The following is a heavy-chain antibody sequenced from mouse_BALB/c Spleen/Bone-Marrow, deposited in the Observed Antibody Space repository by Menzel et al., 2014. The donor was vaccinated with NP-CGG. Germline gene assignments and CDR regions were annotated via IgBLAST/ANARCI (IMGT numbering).Heavy chain of an antibody. CDR3: TVPFGPGFDY. J-gene: IGHJ2*01. Sequence: EVQLVESGGGLVQPGGSMKLSCVASGFTFSNYWMNWVRQSPEKGLEWVAEIRLKSNNYATHYAESVKGRFTISRDDSKSSVYLQMNNLRAEDTGIYYCTVPFGPGFDYWGQGTTLTVSS. CDR2: IRLKSNNYAT. CDR1: GFTFSNYW. V-gene: IGHV6-6*02.